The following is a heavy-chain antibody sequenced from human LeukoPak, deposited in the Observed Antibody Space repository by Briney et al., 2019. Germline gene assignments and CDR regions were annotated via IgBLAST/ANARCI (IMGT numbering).Heavy chain of an antibody. V-gene: IGHV1-2*02. CDR3: ARDPHTYYDILTGYYPGNWFDP. CDR1: GYTFTGYY. Sequence: GASVKVSCKASGYTFTGYYMHWVRQAPGQGLEWMGWINPNSGGTNYAQKFQGRVTMTRDTSKNQFSLKLSSVTAADTAVYYCARDPHTYYDILTGYYPGNWFDPWGQGTLVTVSS. CDR2: INPNSGGT. J-gene: IGHJ5*02. D-gene: IGHD3-9*01.